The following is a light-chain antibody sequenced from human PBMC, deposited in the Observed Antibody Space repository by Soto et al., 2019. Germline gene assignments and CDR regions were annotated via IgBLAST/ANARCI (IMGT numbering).Light chain of an antibody. J-gene: IGLJ2*01. V-gene: IGLV1-40*01. CDR3: QSYDSSLSGPVL. CDR1: DSNIGAGSD. CDR2: GDT. Sequence: QSALTQPPSVSGAPGQRVTISCTGSDSNIGAGSDVNWYQHLPGTAPKLLIYGDTIRPSGVPDRFSGSKSATSASLAIAGLQVEDEGDYYCQSYDSSLSGPVLFGGGTKLTVL.